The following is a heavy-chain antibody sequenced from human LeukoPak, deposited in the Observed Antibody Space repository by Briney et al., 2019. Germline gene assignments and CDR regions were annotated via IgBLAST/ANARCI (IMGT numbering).Heavy chain of an antibody. D-gene: IGHD6-6*01. J-gene: IGHJ4*02. CDR2: ISSSSTYI. CDR3: ATSAGAAHRGDY. Sequence: GGSLRRSCAASGFTFSSYSMNWVRQAPGKGLEWVSSISSSSTYIYYADSVKGRFTISRDNAKNSLYLQMNSLRAEDTAVYYCATSAGAAHRGDYWGQGTLVTVSS. V-gene: IGHV3-21*01. CDR1: GFTFSSYS.